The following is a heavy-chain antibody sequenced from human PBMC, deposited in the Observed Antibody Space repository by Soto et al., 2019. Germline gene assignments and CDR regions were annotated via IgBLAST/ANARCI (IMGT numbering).Heavy chain of an antibody. Sequence: PAETLSLTCGAYGGSFRNYYWIWVRQPPGKGLEWIGEVNHSGEATYNPALQRRLTISLDTSNNQFSLKMTSLTAADTAMYFCRRAGRFPRSWFDPWGQGTQVTVSS. CDR3: RRAGRFPRSWFDP. CDR2: VNHSGEA. D-gene: IGHD3-10*01. V-gene: IGHV4-34*01. CDR1: GGSFRNYY. J-gene: IGHJ5*02.